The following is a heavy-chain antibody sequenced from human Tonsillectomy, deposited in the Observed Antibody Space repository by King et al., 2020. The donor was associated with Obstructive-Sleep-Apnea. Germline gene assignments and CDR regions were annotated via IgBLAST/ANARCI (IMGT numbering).Heavy chain of an antibody. CDR3: ARPAYCGGDCYSFGSFDI. CDR2: IHYSGST. Sequence: QLQESGPGLVKPSETLSLTCTVSGGSVSSSSYYWGWIRQPPGKGLEWIASIHYSGSTYYNPSLKSRVTISVDTSKNQFSLKLNSVTAADTAVYYCARPAYCGGDCYSFGSFDIWGQGTMVTVSS. J-gene: IGHJ3*02. V-gene: IGHV4-39*07. CDR1: GGSVSSSSYY. D-gene: IGHD2-21*02.